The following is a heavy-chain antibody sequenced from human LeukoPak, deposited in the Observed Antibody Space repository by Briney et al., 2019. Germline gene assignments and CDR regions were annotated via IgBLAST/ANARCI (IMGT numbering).Heavy chain of an antibody. CDR1: GGTFSSYA. V-gene: IGHV1-69*05. CDR3: ASVTMVRGVILDYYYYYMDV. Sequence: ASVKVSCKASGGTFSSYAISWVRQAPGQGLEWMGGIIPIFGTVNYAQKFQGRVTITTDESTSTAYMELSSLRSEDTAVYYCASVTMVRGVILDYYYYYMDVWGKGTTVTVSS. CDR2: IIPIFGTV. D-gene: IGHD3-10*01. J-gene: IGHJ6*03.